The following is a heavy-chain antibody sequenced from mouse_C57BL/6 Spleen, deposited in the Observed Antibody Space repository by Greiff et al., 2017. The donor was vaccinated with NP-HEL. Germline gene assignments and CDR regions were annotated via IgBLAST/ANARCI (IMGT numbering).Heavy chain of an antibody. J-gene: IGHJ1*03. D-gene: IGHD2-3*01. CDR2: IYPRSGNT. V-gene: IGHV1-81*01. CDR3: ARYFDGYYDWYFDV. Sequence: VQLQQSGADLARPGASVQLSCKASGYTFTSSGISWVKQRTGQGLEWIGEIYPRSGNTYYNEKFKGKATLTADKSSSTAYMELRSLTSEDSAVYFCARYFDGYYDWYFDVWGTGTTVTVSS. CDR1: GYTFTSSG.